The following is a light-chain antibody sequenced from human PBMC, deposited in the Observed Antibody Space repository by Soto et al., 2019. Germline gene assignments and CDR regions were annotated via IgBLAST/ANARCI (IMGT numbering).Light chain of an antibody. J-gene: IGKJ4*01. CDR3: QHYNNWLGT. CDR2: GAS. CDR1: QAISSN. V-gene: IGKV3-15*01. Sequence: EIVLTQSPGTLSLSPGERATLSCRANQAISSNLAWYQQKPGQAPRLLIYGASTRATGVPDRFSGSGSGTEFTLTISSLQSEDFAVYYCQHYNNWLGTFGGGTKVEIK.